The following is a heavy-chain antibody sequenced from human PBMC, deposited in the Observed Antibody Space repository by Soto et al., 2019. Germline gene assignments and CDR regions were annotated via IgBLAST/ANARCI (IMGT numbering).Heavy chain of an antibody. CDR1: GGSISSSSYY. CDR3: ARRGIAAAGGKSYYYYMDV. V-gene: IGHV4-39*01. D-gene: IGHD6-13*01. J-gene: IGHJ6*03. CDR2: IYYSGST. Sequence: SETLSLTCTVSGGSISSSSYYWGWIRQPPGKGLEWIGSIYYSGSTYYNPSLKSRVTISVDTSKNQFSLKLSSVTAADTAVYYCARRGIAAAGGKSYYYYMDVWGKGTTVTVSS.